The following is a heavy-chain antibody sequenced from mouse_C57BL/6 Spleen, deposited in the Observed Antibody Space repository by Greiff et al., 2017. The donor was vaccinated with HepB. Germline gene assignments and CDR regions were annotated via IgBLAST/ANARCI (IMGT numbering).Heavy chain of an antibody. CDR1: GYSFTGYY. D-gene: IGHD2-1*01. CDR2: INPSTGGT. Sequence: EVQLQQSGPELVKPGASVKISCKASGYSFTGYYMNWVKQSPEKSLEWIGEINPSTGGTTYNQKFKAKATLTVDKTSSTAYMQLKSLTSKDSAVYYCARTGGNYGWYFDVWGTGTTVTVSS. V-gene: IGHV1-42*01. J-gene: IGHJ1*03. CDR3: ARTGGNYGWYFDV.